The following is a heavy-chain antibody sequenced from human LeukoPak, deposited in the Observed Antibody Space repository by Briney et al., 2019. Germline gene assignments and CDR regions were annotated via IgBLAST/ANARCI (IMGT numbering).Heavy chain of an antibody. V-gene: IGHV1-69*13. D-gene: IGHD3-10*01. CDR1: GYTFTSYD. CDR2: IIPIFGTA. Sequence: SVEVSCKASGYTFTSYDISWVRQAPGQGLEWMGGIIPIFGTANYAQKFQGRVTITADESTSTAYMELSSLRSEDTAVYYCARLLWFGYMDVWGKGTTVTISS. CDR3: ARLLWFGYMDV. J-gene: IGHJ6*03.